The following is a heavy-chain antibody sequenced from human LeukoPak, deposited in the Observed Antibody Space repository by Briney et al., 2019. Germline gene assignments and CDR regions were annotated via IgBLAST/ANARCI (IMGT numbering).Heavy chain of an antibody. D-gene: IGHD6-13*01. CDR2: IYYSGST. CDR3: ASPGIAAAGFDY. J-gene: IGHJ4*02. CDR1: GGSISSSSYY. V-gene: IGHV4-39*01. Sequence: PSETLSLPCTVSGGSISSSSYYWGWIRQPPGKGLEWIGSIYYSGSTYYNPSLKSRVAISVDTSKNQFSLKLSSVTAADTAVYYCASPGIAAAGFDYWGQGTLVTVSS.